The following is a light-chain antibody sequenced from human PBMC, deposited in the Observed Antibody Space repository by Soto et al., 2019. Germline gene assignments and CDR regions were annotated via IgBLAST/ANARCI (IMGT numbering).Light chain of an antibody. CDR1: SSDVGGYNF. CDR3: SSYAATNNYV. CDR2: EVT. Sequence: QSVLTQPPSASGSPGQSVTISCTGTSSDVGGYNFVSWYRQYPGKAPQLIIYEVTKRPSGFPDRFSGSKSGNTAFLTVSGLQAEDEADYYCSSYAATNNYVFGSGTKLTVL. J-gene: IGLJ1*01. V-gene: IGLV2-8*01.